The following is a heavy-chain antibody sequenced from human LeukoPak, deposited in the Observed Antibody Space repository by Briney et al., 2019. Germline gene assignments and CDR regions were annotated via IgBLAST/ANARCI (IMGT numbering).Heavy chain of an antibody. CDR2: ISTSGGTT. CDR3: AVMHRYYDGSGYWAQ. CDR1: GFTFGSYA. D-gene: IGHD3-22*01. Sequence: PGGSLRLSCAASGFTFGSYAMSWVRQAPGKGLEWVSGISTSGGTTSYAESVKGRFTVSRDNPRNTLYMEMNSLRDEDTAVYYCAVMHRYYDGSGYWAQWGQGTLVTVSS. V-gene: IGHV3-23*01. J-gene: IGHJ4*02.